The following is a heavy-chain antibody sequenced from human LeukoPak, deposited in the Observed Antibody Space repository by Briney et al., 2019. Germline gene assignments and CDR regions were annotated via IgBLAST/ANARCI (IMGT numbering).Heavy chain of an antibody. D-gene: IGHD4-23*01. CDR3: ARGRGNTFP. V-gene: IGHV1-8*03. Sequence: ASVKVSCKASGYTFTSYGISWVRQAPGQGLEWMGWMNPNSGNTGYAQKFQGRVTITRNTSISTAYMELSSLRSEDTAVYYCARGRGNTFPWGQGTLVTVSS. CDR1: GYTFTSYG. J-gene: IGHJ4*02. CDR2: MNPNSGNT.